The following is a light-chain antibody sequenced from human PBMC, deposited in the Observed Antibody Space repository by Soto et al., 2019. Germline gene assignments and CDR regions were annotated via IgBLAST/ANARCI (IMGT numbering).Light chain of an antibody. J-gene: IGKJ1*01. Sequence: EIVLTHSPGTLSFSPRERATPKCRASQSISTSSLAWYRQKPGQAPRLLIYGAFNRATGIPDRFSGGGSGTDFTLTITRLEPEDFAVYYCQYYGNSPLTFGQGTKVDI. CDR2: GAF. CDR3: QYYGNSPLT. CDR1: QSISTSS. V-gene: IGKV3-20*01.